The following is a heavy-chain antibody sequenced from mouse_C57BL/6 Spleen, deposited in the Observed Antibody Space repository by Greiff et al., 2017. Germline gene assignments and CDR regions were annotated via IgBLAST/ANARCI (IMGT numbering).Heavy chain of an antibody. CDR2: IDPSDSYT. Sequence: VQLQQPGAELVRPGTSVKLSCKASGYTFTSYWMHWVKQRPGQGLEWIGVIDPSDSYTNYNQKFKGKATLTVDTSSSTAYMQLSSLTSEDSAVYYCARNYGRGTYFDYWGQGTTLTVSS. J-gene: IGHJ2*01. D-gene: IGHD2-1*01. CDR1: GYTFTSYW. V-gene: IGHV1-59*01. CDR3: ARNYGRGTYFDY.